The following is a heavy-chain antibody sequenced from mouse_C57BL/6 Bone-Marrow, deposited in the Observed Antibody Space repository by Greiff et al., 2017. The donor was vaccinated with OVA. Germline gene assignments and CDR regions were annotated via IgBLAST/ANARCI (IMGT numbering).Heavy chain of an antibody. V-gene: IGHV2-5*01. Sequence: VKLVESGPGLVQPSQSLSITCTVSGFSLTSYGVHWVRQSPGKGLEWLGVIWRGGSTDYNAAFMSSLSITTDNSKSQVFFKMNSLQDDDTAIYYCAKNSYGSSYDWYFEFWGTGTTVTVSS. CDR2: IWRGGST. CDR1: GFSLTSYG. CDR3: AKNSYGSSYDWYFEF. D-gene: IGHD1-1*01. J-gene: IGHJ1*03.